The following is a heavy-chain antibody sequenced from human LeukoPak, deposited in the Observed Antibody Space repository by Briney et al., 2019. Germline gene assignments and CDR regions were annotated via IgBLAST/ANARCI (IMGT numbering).Heavy chain of an antibody. CDR1: GYTFTSYY. J-gene: IGHJ6*02. V-gene: IGHV1-46*01. CDR2: INPSGGST. CDR3: ARDNLSFINCGMDV. D-gene: IGHD3-10*01. Sequence: ASVKVSCMASGYTFTSYYMHWVRQAPGQGLAWMGIINPSGGSTRHAQKFQGRVTMTRDTATRTVYMELRSLRSEDTAVYYCARDNLSFINCGMDVWGQGTTVTVSS.